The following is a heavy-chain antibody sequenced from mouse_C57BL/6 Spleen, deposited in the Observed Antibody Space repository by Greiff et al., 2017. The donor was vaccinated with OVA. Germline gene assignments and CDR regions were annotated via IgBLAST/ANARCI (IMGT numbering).Heavy chain of an antibody. CDR2: FYPGSGSI. CDR3: ARHEGLVTTWSYAMDY. Sequence: QVQLQQSGAELVKPGASVKLSCKASGYTFTEYTIHWVKQRSGQGLEWIGWFYPGSGSIKYNEKFKDKATLTADKSSRTVYMELTRLTSEDSAVYFWARHEGLVTTWSYAMDYWGQGTSVTVSS. D-gene: IGHD2-2*01. CDR1: GYTFTEYT. V-gene: IGHV1-62-2*01. J-gene: IGHJ4*01.